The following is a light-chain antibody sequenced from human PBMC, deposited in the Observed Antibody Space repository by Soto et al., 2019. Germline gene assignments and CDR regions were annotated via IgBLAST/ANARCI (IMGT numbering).Light chain of an antibody. Sequence: EIVLTQSPGTLSLSPGERATLACGASQIVSDNFLAWYQQKPGQAPRLLIYGASSRANGIPDRFSGSGSGTDFTLTISCLQSEDFATYYCQQYYSFPWTFGQGTKVEIK. V-gene: IGKV3-20*01. J-gene: IGKJ1*01. CDR3: QQYYSFPWT. CDR2: GAS. CDR1: QIVSDNF.